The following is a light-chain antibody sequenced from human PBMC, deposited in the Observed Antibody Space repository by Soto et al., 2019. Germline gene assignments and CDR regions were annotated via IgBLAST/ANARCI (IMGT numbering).Light chain of an antibody. CDR2: GNS. V-gene: IGLV1-40*01. J-gene: IGLJ1*01. CDR3: QSYYSSLSGFYV. Sequence: QSVLTQPPSVSGAPGQRVTISCTGSSSNIGAGYDVHWYQQLPGTAPKLLIYGNSNRPSGVPDRFSGSKSGTSASLAITGVQAEEDEAYYCQSYYSSLSGFYVFGTGTKVTVL. CDR1: SSNIGAGYD.